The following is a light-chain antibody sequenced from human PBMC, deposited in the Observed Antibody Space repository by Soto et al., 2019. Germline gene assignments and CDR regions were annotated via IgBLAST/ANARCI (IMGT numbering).Light chain of an antibody. Sequence: EMVMTQSPATLSVSPWERATLSCRASQSVSSNLAWYQQKPGQAPRLLIYGASTRATGIPARFSGSGSGTEFTLTISSLQSEDFAVYYCQQYNNWPPWTLGQGTKVDIK. CDR1: QSVSSN. CDR2: GAS. CDR3: QQYNNWPPWT. V-gene: IGKV3-15*01. J-gene: IGKJ1*01.